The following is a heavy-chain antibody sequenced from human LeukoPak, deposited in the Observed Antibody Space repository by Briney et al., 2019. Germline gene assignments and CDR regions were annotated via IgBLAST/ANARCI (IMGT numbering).Heavy chain of an antibody. CDR2: IWSDGSSK. Sequence: GRSLILSCAASGFTFSSYGMHWVRQAPGKGLEWVAVIWSDGSSKHYADSVKGRFTISRDNSKNTLYLQMSSLRAEDTALYYCARGQPPSYYDMDVWGQGTTVTVSS. CDR3: ARGQPPSYYDMDV. CDR1: GFTFSSYG. J-gene: IGHJ6*02. D-gene: IGHD6-13*01. V-gene: IGHV3-33*01.